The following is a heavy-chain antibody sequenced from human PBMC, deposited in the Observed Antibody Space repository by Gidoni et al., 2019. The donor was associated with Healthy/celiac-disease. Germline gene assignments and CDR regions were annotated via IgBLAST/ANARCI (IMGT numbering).Heavy chain of an antibody. Sequence: QLQLQESGPGLVKPSETLSLTCTVSGGSISSSSYYWGWIRQPPGKGLEWIGSIYYSGSTYYNPSIKSRVNISVDTSKNQFSLKLSSVTAADTAVYYCARFVDTGTSKNGDYWGQGTLVTVSS. CDR2: IYYSGST. D-gene: IGHD5-18*01. CDR1: GGSISSSSYY. CDR3: ARFVDTGTSKNGDY. J-gene: IGHJ4*02. V-gene: IGHV4-39*01.